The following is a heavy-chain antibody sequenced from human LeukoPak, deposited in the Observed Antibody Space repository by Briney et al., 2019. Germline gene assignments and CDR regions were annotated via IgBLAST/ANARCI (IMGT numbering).Heavy chain of an antibody. J-gene: IGHJ6*03. CDR1: GGSISSYY. CDR2: IYTSGST. D-gene: IGHD4-23*01. V-gene: IGHV4-4*07. CDR3: ARVPGLGGYYYYMDV. Sequence: SETLSLTCTVSGGSISSYYWSWIRQPAGKGLEWIGRIYTSGSTNYNPSLKSRVTMSVDTSKNQFSLKLSSVTAADTAVYYCARVPGLGGYYYYMDVWSKGTTVTVSS.